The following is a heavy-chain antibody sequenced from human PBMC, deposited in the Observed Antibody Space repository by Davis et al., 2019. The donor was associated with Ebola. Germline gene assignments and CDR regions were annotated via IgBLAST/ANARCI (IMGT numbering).Heavy chain of an antibody. CDR3: ARDLLGVLWFGELSTNWFDP. V-gene: IGHV3-7*01. D-gene: IGHD3-10*01. CDR1: GFTFSNYW. J-gene: IGHJ5*02. Sequence: GESLKISCAASGFTFSNYWMSWVRQAPGKGLEWVANIRPDGSEEQYVDSLKGRITISRDNAKNSLYLQMNSLRAEDTAVYYCARDLLGVLWFGELSTNWFDPWGQGTLVTVSS. CDR2: IRPDGSEE.